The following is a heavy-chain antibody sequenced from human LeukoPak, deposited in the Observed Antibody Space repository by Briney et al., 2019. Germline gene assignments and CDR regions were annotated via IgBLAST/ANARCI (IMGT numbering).Heavy chain of an antibody. CDR2: IYYSGST. CDR1: GGSISSSSYY. CDR3: ASGDYYDSSGYYETFDY. D-gene: IGHD3-22*01. J-gene: IGHJ4*02. V-gene: IGHV4-39*01. Sequence: SETLSLTCTVSGGSISSSSYYWGWIRQPPGKGLEWIGSIYYSGSTYYNPSLKSRVTISVDTSKSQFSLKLSSVTAADTAVYYCASGDYYDSSGYYETFDYWGQGTLVTVSS.